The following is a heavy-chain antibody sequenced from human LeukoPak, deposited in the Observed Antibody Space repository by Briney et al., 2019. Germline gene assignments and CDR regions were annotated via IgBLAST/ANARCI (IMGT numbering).Heavy chain of an antibody. Sequence: PGGSLRLSCAASGFTFSSCEMNWVRQAPGKGLEWVSYISTTGNTRYYADSVKGRFTVSRDNPKNSLYLQMNSLRAEDTAVYYCARDVAAAASHVDYWGQGTLVTVSS. D-gene: IGHD2-15*01. J-gene: IGHJ4*02. CDR1: GFTFSSCE. V-gene: IGHV3-48*03. CDR2: ISTTGNTR. CDR3: ARDVAAAASHVDY.